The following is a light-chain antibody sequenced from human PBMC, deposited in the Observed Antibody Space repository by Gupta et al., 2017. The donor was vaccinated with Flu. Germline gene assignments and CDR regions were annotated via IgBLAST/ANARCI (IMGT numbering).Light chain of an antibody. CDR3: QESENRSDTHLV. J-gene: IGLJ2*01. CDR1: NIGSKS. Sequence: SSVLTQPPSVSVAPGQTARITCEGNNIGSKSVHWYQQKSGQAPVLLVYDDSDRRSGSPQRFSRATYGNTATLRISRVDAGEEADYYCQESENRSDTHLVFGGGTKPTVL. CDR2: DDS. V-gene: IGLV3-21*02.